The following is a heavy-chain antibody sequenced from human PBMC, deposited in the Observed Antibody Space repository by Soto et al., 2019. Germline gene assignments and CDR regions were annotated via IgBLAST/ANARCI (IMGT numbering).Heavy chain of an antibody. CDR1: GFTFSDYG. V-gene: IGHV3-30*18. CDR2: MSYAGTYK. D-gene: IGHD6-6*01. J-gene: IGHJ4*02. Sequence: GGSLRLSCAVSGFTFSDYGMHWFRQAPGKGLEWVAVMSYAGTYKYYADSVKGRFTISRDLSGNTLFLQMNSLRLEDTAVYFCAKXMYPRTVLDSSSPWGDYWGQGTLVTVSS. CDR3: AKXMYPRTVLDSSSPWGDY.